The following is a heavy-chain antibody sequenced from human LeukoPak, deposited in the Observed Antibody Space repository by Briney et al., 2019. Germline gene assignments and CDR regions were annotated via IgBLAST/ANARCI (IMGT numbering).Heavy chain of an antibody. J-gene: IGHJ6*03. V-gene: IGHV1-2*02. CDR3: ARDLCSGGSCNYYYYYMDV. CDR1: GNTFTGYY. D-gene: IGHD2-15*01. Sequence: ASVKVSCKASGNTFTGYYMHWVRQAPGQGLEWMGWINPNSGGTNYAQKFQGRVTMTTDTSTSTAYMELRSLRSDDTAVYYCARDLCSGGSCNYYYYYMDVWGKGTTVTVSS. CDR2: INPNSGGT.